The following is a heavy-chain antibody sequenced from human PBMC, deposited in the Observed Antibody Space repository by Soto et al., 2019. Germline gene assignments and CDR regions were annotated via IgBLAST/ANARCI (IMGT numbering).Heavy chain of an antibody. J-gene: IGHJ6*02. D-gene: IGHD3-3*01. CDR1: GGSFGGYY. V-gene: IGHV4-34*01. CDR2: INHSGST. CDR3: ARPYYDFWSGYFLGKKRYYYYGMDV. Sequence: SETLSLTCAVYGGSFGGYYWSWIRQPPGKGLEWIGEINHSGSTNYNPSLKSRVTISVDTSKNQFSLKLSSVTAADTAVYYCARPYYDFWSGYFLGKKRYYYYGMDVWGQGTTVTVSS.